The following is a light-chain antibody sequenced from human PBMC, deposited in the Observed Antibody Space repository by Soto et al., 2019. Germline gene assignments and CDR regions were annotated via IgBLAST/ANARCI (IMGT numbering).Light chain of an antibody. CDR2: SSS. CDR1: QRISTF. Sequence: DIQMTQSTSSLSAFVGDSVTITCHASQRISTFLNWYHQKPGKAPKLLIYSSSYLQSGVPSNFSGSGSGTDFTLSIVTLQTEDFGTYFCQQSYRLPLTFGGGTKVEI. V-gene: IGKV1-39*01. J-gene: IGKJ4*01. CDR3: QQSYRLPLT.